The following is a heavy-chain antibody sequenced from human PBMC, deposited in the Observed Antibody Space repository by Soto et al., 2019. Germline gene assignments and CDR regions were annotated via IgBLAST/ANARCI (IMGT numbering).Heavy chain of an antibody. D-gene: IGHD3-16*01. V-gene: IGHV1-58*01. CDR2: IVVGSGNT. J-gene: IGHJ6*02. Sequence: ASVKVSGKASGFTFTTSAVQWVRQARGQRLEWIGWIVVGSGNTIYAQKFRERVTITRDMSTGTAYMHLTSLRSEDTAVYYCVAPSKGGYYYGMDVWGQGATVTVSS. CDR3: VAPSKGGYYYGMDV. CDR1: GFTFTTSA.